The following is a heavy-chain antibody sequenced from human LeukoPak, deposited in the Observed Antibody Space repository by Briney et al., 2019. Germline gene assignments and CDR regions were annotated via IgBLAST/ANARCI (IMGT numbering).Heavy chain of an antibody. CDR1: GFTFSDYS. V-gene: IGHV3-21*05. CDR2: IGLGSGFV. CDR3: ARDHNWAFDN. D-gene: IGHD1-20*01. J-gene: IGHJ4*02. Sequence: GGSLRLSCAASGFTFSDYSMTWVRQAPGRGLEWISYIGLGSGFVSYADSVKGRFTISSDTATKSVYLQMDSLRAEDTAAYYCARDHNWAFDNWGQGTLVTVSS.